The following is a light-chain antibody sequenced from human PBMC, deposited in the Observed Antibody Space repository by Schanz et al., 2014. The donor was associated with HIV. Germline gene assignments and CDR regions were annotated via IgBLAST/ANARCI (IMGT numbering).Light chain of an antibody. CDR3: QQYGSSPPT. Sequence: EIVLTQSPATLSLSPGERATLSCRASQSFSSRYLSWYQQKPGQAPRLLIYGASIRATGIPDRFSGSGSGTDFTLTISRLEPEDFAVYYCQQYGSSPPTFGPGTKVDIK. V-gene: IGKV3-20*01. J-gene: IGKJ3*01. CDR1: QSFSSRY. CDR2: GAS.